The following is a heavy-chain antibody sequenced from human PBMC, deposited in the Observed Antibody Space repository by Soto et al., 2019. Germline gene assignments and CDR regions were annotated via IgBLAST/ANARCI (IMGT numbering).Heavy chain of an antibody. CDR1: GYTLTELS. CDR2: FDPEDSET. V-gene: IGHV1-24*01. J-gene: IGHJ3*02. Sequence: ASVKVSCKVSGYTLTELSMHWVRQAPGKGLEWMGGFDPEDSETIYAQKFQSRVTMTEDTSTDTASMELSSLRSEDTAVYYCATDRGGGVVVAAEAFDIWGQGTMVTVSS. D-gene: IGHD2-15*01. CDR3: ATDRGGGVVVAAEAFDI.